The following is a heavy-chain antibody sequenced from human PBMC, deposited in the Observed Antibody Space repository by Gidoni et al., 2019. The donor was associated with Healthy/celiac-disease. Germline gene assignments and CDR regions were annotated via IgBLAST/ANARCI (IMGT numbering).Heavy chain of an antibody. D-gene: IGHD3-3*01. CDR1: GVSFGSYG. CDR2: ISYDGSNK. V-gene: IGHV3-30*18. Sequence: QVQLVESGGGVVQPGRSLRLSCAASGVSFGSYGMHGVRQAHGKGLEWVAVISYDGSNKYYADSVKGRFTISRDNSKNTLYLQMNSLRAEDTAVYYCAKGYDFWSGSAGAFDIWGQGTMVTVSS. CDR3: AKGYDFWSGSAGAFDI. J-gene: IGHJ3*02.